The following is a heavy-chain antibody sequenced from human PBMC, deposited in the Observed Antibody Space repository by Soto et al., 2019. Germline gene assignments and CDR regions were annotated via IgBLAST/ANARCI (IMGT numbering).Heavy chain of an antibody. Sequence: PSETLSLTCTVSGGSISSSSYYWGWIRQPPGKGLEWIGSIYYSGSTYYKPSLKNQVTISVDTSKNQFSLKLSSVTAADTAVYYCSSLRRYSGYDYDYYYYMDVWGKGTTVTVSS. CDR2: IYYSGST. D-gene: IGHD5-12*01. CDR1: GGSISSSSYY. V-gene: IGHV4-39*01. CDR3: SSLRRYSGYDYDYYYYMDV. J-gene: IGHJ6*03.